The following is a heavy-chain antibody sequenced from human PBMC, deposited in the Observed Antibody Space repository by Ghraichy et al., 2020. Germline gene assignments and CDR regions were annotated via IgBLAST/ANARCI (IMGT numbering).Heavy chain of an antibody. CDR1: GFTFGSYN. V-gene: IGHV3-48*01. CDR2: ISSNSGSI. CDR3: ARDPWGDFYASGSYFVY. D-gene: IGHD3-10*01. Sequence: GSLRLSCAASGFTFGSYNMNWVRQAPGKGLEWLASISSNSGSIYYAGSVEGRFTISRDNAKNLLYLEMNSLRVEDTAVYYCARDPWGDFYASGSYFVYWGQGTLVTVSS. J-gene: IGHJ4*02.